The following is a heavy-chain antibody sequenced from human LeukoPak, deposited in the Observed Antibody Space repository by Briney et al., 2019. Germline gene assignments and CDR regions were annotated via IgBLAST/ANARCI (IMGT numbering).Heavy chain of an antibody. D-gene: IGHD3-22*01. J-gene: IGHJ4*02. CDR3: ARVFRRWDDSSGYYPLDFDY. CDR2: ISYDGSNK. Sequence: PGRSLRLSCAASGFTFSSYGMHWVRQAPGKGLEWVAVISYDGSNKYYADSVKGRFTISRDNSKNTLYLQMNSLRAEDTAVYYCARVFRRWDDSSGYYPLDFDYWGQGTLVTVSS. CDR1: GFTFSSYG. V-gene: IGHV3-30*03.